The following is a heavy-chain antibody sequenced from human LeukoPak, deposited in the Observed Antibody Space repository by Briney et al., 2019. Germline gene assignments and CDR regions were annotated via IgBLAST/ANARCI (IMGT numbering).Heavy chain of an antibody. CDR3: ARDVGYCSSTSCPFNYYYGMDV. CDR1: GFTFSDYY. Sequence: GGSLRLSCAASGFTFSDYYMSWIRQAPGKGLEWVSYISISGSTIYYADSVKGRFTISRHNAKNSLYLQMSSLRAEDTAVYYCARDVGYCSSTSCPFNYYYGMDVWGQGTTVTVSS. D-gene: IGHD2-2*01. V-gene: IGHV3-11*01. CDR2: ISISGSTI. J-gene: IGHJ6*02.